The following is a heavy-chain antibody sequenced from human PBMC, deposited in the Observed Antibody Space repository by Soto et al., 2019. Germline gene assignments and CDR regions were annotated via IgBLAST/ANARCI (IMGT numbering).Heavy chain of an antibody. Sequence: SETLSLTCTVSGGSISSYYWSWIRQPPGKGLERIGYIYYSGSTNYNPSLKSRVTISVDTSKNQFSLKLSSVTAADTAVYYCARMIAAAGIPYYYYYGMDVWGQGTTVT. CDR1: GGSISSYY. CDR2: IYYSGST. J-gene: IGHJ6*02. D-gene: IGHD6-13*01. V-gene: IGHV4-59*01. CDR3: ARMIAAAGIPYYYYYGMDV.